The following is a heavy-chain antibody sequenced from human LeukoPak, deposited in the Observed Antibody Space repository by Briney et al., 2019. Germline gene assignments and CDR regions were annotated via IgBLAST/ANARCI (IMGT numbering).Heavy chain of an antibody. CDR2: IKQDGSEK. D-gene: IGHD3-22*01. J-gene: IGHJ4*02. V-gene: IGHV3-7*01. CDR1: GFTFSSYW. CDR3: ARDPFRDYDSSGYFDY. Sequence: PGGSLRLSCAASGFTFSSYWMSWVRQAPGKGLEWVANIKQDGSEKYYVDSVKGRFTISRDNAKNSLYLQMNSLRAEDTAVYYCARDPFRDYDSSGYFDYWGQGTPVTVSS.